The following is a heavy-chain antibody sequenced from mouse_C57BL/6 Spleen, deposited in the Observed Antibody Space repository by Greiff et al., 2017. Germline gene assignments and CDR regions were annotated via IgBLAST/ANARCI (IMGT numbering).Heavy chain of an antibody. CDR2: IHPNSGST. D-gene: IGHD2-2*01. CDR3: ARVEDGYDVDY. V-gene: IGHV1-64*01. CDR1: GYTFTSYW. J-gene: IGHJ2*01. Sequence: VQLQQPGAELVKPGASVKLSCKASGYTFTSYWMHWVKQRPGQGLEWIGMIHPNSGSTNYNEKFKSKATLTVDKSSSTAYMQLSSLTSEDSAVYYCARVEDGYDVDYWGQGTTLTVSS.